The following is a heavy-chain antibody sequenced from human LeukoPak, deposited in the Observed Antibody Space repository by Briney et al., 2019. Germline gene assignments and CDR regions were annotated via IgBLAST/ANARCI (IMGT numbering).Heavy chain of an antibody. Sequence: GRSLRLSCAASGFTFDDYAMHWVRQAPGKGLEWVSGISWNSGSIGYADSVKGRFTISRDNAKNSLYLQMNSLRAEDTALYYCAKGLGPMVRGVSHDYWGQGTLVTVSS. J-gene: IGHJ4*02. CDR1: GFTFDDYA. V-gene: IGHV3-9*01. CDR2: ISWNSGSI. D-gene: IGHD3-10*01. CDR3: AKGLGPMVRGVSHDY.